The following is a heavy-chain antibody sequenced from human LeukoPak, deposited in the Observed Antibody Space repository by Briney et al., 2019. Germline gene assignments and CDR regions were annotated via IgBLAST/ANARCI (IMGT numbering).Heavy chain of an antibody. CDR1: GGSISSYY. D-gene: IGHD6-13*01. CDR3: ATYSSTGIFQH. Sequence: SETPSLTCTVSGGSISSYYWSWLRQPPGKGLEWIGYIYYSGSTNYNPSLKSRVIISVDTSKNQFSLKLSSVTAADTAVYYCATYSSTGIFQHWGQGTLVTVSS. J-gene: IGHJ1*01. CDR2: IYYSGST. V-gene: IGHV4-59*01.